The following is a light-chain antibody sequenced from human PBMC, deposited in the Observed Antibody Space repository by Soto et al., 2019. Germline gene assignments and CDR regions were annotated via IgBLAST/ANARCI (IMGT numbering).Light chain of an antibody. CDR1: QSISRH. Sequence: EIVLTQSPATLSLSPGDRATLSCRASQSISRHLAWYQQKPGQAPRLLIYTTSNRATGIPARFSGSGSGTDFTLIIGSLEPEDFAVYYCQQRSNWPLTFGGGTKVEIK. J-gene: IGKJ4*01. CDR3: QQRSNWPLT. V-gene: IGKV3-11*01. CDR2: TTS.